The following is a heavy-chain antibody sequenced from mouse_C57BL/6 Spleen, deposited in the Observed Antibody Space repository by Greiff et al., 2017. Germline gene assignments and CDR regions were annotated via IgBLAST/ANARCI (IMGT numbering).Heavy chain of an antibody. CDR3: ARTTAQAIYYYAMDY. D-gene: IGHD3-2*02. J-gene: IGHJ4*01. CDR1: GFTFSDYG. V-gene: IGHV5-17*01. Sequence: EVQVVESGGGLVKPGGSLKLSCAASGFTFSDYGMHWVRQAPEKGLEWVAYISSGSSTIYYADTVKGRFTISRDNAKNTLFLQMTSLRSEDTPMYYYARTTAQAIYYYAMDYWGQGTSVTVSS. CDR2: ISSGSSTI.